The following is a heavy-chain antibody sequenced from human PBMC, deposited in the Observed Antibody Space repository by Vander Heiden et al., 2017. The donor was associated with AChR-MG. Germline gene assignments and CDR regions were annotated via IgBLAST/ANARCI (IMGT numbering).Heavy chain of an antibody. CDR2: IYYSGST. CDR1: GGSISSGDYY. V-gene: IGHV4-31*03. D-gene: IGHD6-13*01. J-gene: IGHJ5*02. Sequence: QVQLQESGPGLVKPSQTLSLTCTVSGGSISSGDYYWSWIRQHPGKGLEWIGYIYYSGSTYYNPSLKSRVTISVDTSKNQFSLKLSSVTAADTAVYYCARVGVKSIAAAEVIDPWGQGTLVTVSS. CDR3: ARVGVKSIAAAEVIDP.